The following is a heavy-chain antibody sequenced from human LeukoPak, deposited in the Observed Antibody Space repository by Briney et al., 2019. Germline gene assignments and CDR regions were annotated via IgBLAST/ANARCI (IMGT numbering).Heavy chain of an antibody. Sequence: PGGSLRLSCAASGFTFSSYGMHWVRQAPGKGLEWVAFIRYDGSNKYYADSVKGRFTISRDNSKNTLYLQMNSLRAEDTAVYYCANILGDGPESGDLDYWGQGTLVTVSS. V-gene: IGHV3-30*02. CDR1: GFTFSSYG. J-gene: IGHJ4*02. CDR3: ANILGDGPESGDLDY. D-gene: IGHD1-14*01. CDR2: IRYDGSNK.